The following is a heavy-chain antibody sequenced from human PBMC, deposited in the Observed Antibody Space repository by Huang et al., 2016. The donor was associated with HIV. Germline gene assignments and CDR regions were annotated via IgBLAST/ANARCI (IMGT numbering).Heavy chain of an antibody. CDR1: GFTFSTYN. CDR3: ARFGSYYYGSGSYLDAFDI. Sequence: EVQLMESGGGLVQPGGSLRLSCAASGFTFSTYNMNWVRQAQGKVLEWVSYITSSSGSIYYSDFVKGRFTISRDNAKNSLYLQMNSLRAEDTAVYYCARFGSYYYGSGSYLDAFDIWGQGTMVTVSS. CDR2: ITSSSGSI. J-gene: IGHJ3*02. D-gene: IGHD3-10*01. V-gene: IGHV3-48*01.